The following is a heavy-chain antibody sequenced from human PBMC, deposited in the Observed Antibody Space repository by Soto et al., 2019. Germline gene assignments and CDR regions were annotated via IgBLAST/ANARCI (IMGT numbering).Heavy chain of an antibody. D-gene: IGHD7-27*01. J-gene: IGHJ5*02. V-gene: IGHV4-34*01. CDR2: ITHSGST. Sequence: QVQLQQWGAGLLKPSETLSLTCAVYGGSFSGYYWSWIRQPPGKGLEWIGEITHSGSTNYNPALKSRLTISVDTSKNQFSLELSSVTAADTAVYYCARSGRRNWFDPWGQGTLVTVSS. CDR3: ARSGRRNWFDP. CDR1: GGSFSGYY.